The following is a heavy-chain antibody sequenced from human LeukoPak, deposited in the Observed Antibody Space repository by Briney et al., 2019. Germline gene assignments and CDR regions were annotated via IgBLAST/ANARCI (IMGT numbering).Heavy chain of an antibody. D-gene: IGHD6-13*01. J-gene: IGHJ3*02. Sequence: GESLKISCKASGYSFSNFWIGWVRQLPGKGLEWMGLVYPGDSESKFSPSFQGQVTISADKSISTAYLQWRSLKASDTAIYYCVRQEGEQQLVGNAFGIWGQGTMVSVSS. CDR2: VYPGDSES. CDR3: VRQEGEQQLVGNAFGI. CDR1: GYSFSNFW. V-gene: IGHV5-51*01.